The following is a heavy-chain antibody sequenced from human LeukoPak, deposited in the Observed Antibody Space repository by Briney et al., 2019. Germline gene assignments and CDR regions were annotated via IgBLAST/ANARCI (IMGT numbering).Heavy chain of an antibody. D-gene: IGHD6-19*01. CDR1: GGSISSGGYS. CDR3: ARRSQWLVRSNWFDP. J-gene: IGHJ5*02. V-gene: IGHV4-30-4*07. CDR2: IYYSGST. Sequence: KASETLSLTCAVSGGSISSGGYSWSWIRQPPGKGLEWIGYIYYSGSTYYNPSLKSRVTISVDTSKNQFSLKLSSVTAADTAVYYCARRSQWLVRSNWFDPWGQGTLVTVSS.